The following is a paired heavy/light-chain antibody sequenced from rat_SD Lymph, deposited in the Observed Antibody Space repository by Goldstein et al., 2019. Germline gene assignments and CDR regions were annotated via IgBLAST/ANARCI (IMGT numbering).Light chain of an antibody. CDR1: QSLVHSNGNTY. Sequence: DVVLTQTPVSLPVSLGGQASISCRSSQSLVHSNGNTYLHWYLQKPGQSPQLLIFRVSNRFSGVPDRFSGSGSGTDFTLKISRVEPEDLGDYYCLQSTHFPYTFGAGTKLELK. CDR3: LQSTHFPYT. CDR2: RVS. J-gene: IGKJ2-3*01. V-gene: IGKV1S22*01.
Heavy chain of an antibody. Sequence: EVQLVESGGGLVQPGRSLKLSCLASGFTFSNYGMNWIRQAPGKGLEWVASISSSSSYISYADTVKGRFTISRDNAKNTLYLQMTSLRSEDTALYYCARSGAYYFDYWGQGVMVTVSS. J-gene: IGHJ2*01. CDR3: ARSGAYYFDY. CDR1: GFTFSNYG. CDR2: ISSSSSYI. V-gene: IGHV5-34*01. D-gene: IGHD4-3*01.